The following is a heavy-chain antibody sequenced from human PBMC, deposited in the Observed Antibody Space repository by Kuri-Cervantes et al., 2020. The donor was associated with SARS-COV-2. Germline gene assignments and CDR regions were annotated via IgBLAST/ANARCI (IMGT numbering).Heavy chain of an antibody. D-gene: IGHD1-1*01. CDR3: AKLSNWDDAFDI. CDR2: ISGHSERT. Sequence: GGSLRLSCEVSGFTFERFAMGWVRQAPGKGLEWVSSISGHSERTYYADSVKGRFTISRDNSKNTLYLQMNSLRAEDTAVYYCAKLSNWDDAFDIWGQGTMVTVSS. CDR1: GFTFERFA. J-gene: IGHJ3*02. V-gene: IGHV3-23*01.